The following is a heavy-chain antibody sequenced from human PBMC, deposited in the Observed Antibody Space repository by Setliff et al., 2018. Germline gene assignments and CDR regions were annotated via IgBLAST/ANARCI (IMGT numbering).Heavy chain of an antibody. V-gene: IGHV1-3*01. CDR2: INAGNVNT. J-gene: IGHJ4*02. CDR1: GYTFTSYA. CDR3: ARVVMGHLYRYSSSWYLSY. Sequence: ASVKVSCKASGYTFTSYAMHWVRQAPGQRLEWMGWINAGNVNTKYSQKFQGRVTITRDTSASTAYMELSSLRSEDTAVYYCARVVMGHLYRYSSSWYLSYWGQGTLVTVSS. D-gene: IGHD6-13*01.